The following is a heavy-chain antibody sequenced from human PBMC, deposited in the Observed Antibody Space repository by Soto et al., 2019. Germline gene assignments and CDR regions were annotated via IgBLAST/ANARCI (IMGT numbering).Heavy chain of an antibody. V-gene: IGHV1-69*13. CDR1: GGTFISYA. CDR2: IIPIFGTA. CDR3: ARMLYCSSTSCPKYYYYGMDV. D-gene: IGHD2-2*01. Sequence: ASVKVSCKASGGTFISYAISWVRQAPGQGLEWMGGIIPIFGTANYAQKFQGRVTITADESTSTAYMELSSLRSEDTAVYYCARMLYCSSTSCPKYYYYGMDVWGQGTTVTVSS. J-gene: IGHJ6*02.